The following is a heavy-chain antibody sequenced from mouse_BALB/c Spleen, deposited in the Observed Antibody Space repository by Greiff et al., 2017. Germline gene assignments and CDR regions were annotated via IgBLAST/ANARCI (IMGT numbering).Heavy chain of an antibody. CDR3: ARGEVRAWFAY. D-gene: IGHD2-14*01. CDR1: GYTFTSYW. Sequence: VQLQESGAELAKPGASVKMSCKASGYTFTSYWMHWVKQRPGQGLEWIGYINPSTGYTEYNQKFKDKATLTADKSSSTAYMQLSSLTSEDSAVYYCARGEVRAWFAYWGQGTLVTVSA. J-gene: IGHJ3*01. V-gene: IGHV1-7*01. CDR2: INPSTGYT.